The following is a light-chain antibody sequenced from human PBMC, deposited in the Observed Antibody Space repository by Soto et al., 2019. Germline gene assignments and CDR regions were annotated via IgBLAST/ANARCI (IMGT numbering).Light chain of an antibody. J-gene: IGKJ5*01. Sequence: IQMTQLPSTVAASVGDRVTITCRASQSINRWLAWYQQKPGTAPKFLIYAASSLQSGVPSRFSGSGSGTDFTLTISSLQPEDFATYYCQQSYSTPRAFGQGTRLEIK. CDR2: AAS. V-gene: IGKV1-39*01. CDR3: QQSYSTPRA. CDR1: QSINRW.